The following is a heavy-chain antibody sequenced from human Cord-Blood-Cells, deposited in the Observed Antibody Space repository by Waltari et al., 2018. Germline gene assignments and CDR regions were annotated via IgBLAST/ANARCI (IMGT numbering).Heavy chain of an antibody. V-gene: IGHV6-1*01. D-gene: IGHD6-6*01. CDR1: GDSVSSNSAA. J-gene: IGHJ6*02. CDR3: ARVFIAARPYYYYGMDV. Sequence: QVQLQQSGPGLVKPSQTLSLTCAISGDSVSSNSAAWNWIRQSASRGLEWLVRTYYRSKWYNDDAVSVKSRITINPDTSKNQFSLQLNSVTPEDTAVYYCARVFIAARPYYYYGMDVWGQGTTVTVSS. CDR2: TYYRSKWYN.